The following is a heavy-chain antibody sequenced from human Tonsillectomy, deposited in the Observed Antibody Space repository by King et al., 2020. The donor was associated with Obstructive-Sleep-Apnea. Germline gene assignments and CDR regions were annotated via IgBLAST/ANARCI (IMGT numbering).Heavy chain of an antibody. D-gene: IGHD3-10*01. V-gene: IGHV3-23*04. CDR3: ARDPRGAPAFDI. Sequence: VQLVESGGGLVQPGGSLRVSCAASGFTFSSYAMSWVRQAPGKGLEWVSSISGRGGSTYYADSVKGRFTISRDNSKNTLYLQMNSLRAEDTAVYYCARDPRGAPAFDIWGQGTMVTVSS. CDR2: ISGRGGST. J-gene: IGHJ3*02. CDR1: GFTFSSYA.